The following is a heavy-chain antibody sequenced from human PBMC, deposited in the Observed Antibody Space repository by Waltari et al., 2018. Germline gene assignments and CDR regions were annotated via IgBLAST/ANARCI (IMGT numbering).Heavy chain of an antibody. CDR1: GGTFSSYA. J-gene: IGHJ3*02. D-gene: IGHD3-22*01. V-gene: IGHV1-69*05. CDR2: IIPIFGTA. Sequence: QVQLVQSGAEVKKPGSSVKVSCKASGGTFSSYAISWVRQALGQGLEWMGGIIPIFGTANYAQKFQGRVTITTDESTSTAYMELSSLRSEDTAVYYCASPNYDSSGYVDAFDIWGQGTMVTVSS. CDR3: ASPNYDSSGYVDAFDI.